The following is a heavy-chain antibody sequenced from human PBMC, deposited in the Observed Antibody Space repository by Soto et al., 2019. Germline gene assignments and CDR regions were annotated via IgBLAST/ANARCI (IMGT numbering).Heavy chain of an antibody. D-gene: IGHD3-9*01. CDR3: ARGRNDLLTGYYYFDY. CDR1: GGSISRYY. J-gene: IGHJ4*02. V-gene: IGHV4-59*01. Sequence: SETLSLTCTVSGGSISRYYWSWIRQSPGKGLEWIGYVFYSGSSNYSPSLKGRVTISVDTSKNQFSLKLRSVTAEDASVYYCARGRNDLLTGYYYFDYWGQGTLATVSS. CDR2: VFYSGSS.